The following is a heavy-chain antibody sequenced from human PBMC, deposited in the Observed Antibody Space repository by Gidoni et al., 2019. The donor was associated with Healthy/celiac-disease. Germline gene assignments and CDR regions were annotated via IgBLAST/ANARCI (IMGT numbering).Heavy chain of an antibody. CDR3: ARGGNRFVY. V-gene: IGHV3-7*04. Sequence: EVQLVESGGGLVQPGGSLRLSCAASGFIFSTYWMSWVRQAPGKGLEWVANIKEDGSERYYVDLVKGRFTISRDNAKNSLYLQMNSLRADDTAVYYCARGGNRFVYWGQGTLVTVSS. J-gene: IGHJ5*01. CDR1: GFIFSTYW. CDR2: IKEDGSER.